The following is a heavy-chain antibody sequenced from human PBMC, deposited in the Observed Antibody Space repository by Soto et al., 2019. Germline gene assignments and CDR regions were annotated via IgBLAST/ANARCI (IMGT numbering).Heavy chain of an antibody. D-gene: IGHD3-10*01. J-gene: IGHJ4*02. CDR1: GGSISTSGYY. CDR3: ARVGEIIGDY. V-gene: IGHV4-31*03. Sequence: QVQLRESGPGLVKPSQTLYLTCTVSGGSISTSGYYWSWIRQHPGKGLDWIGYIYYSGSTYYNPSLKSRVTISVDTSKNQFSLKLSSVTAADTAVYYCARVGEIIGDYWGQGVLVTVSS. CDR2: IYYSGST.